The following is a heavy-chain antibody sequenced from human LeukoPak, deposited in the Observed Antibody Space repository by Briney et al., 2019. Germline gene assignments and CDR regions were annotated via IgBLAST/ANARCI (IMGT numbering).Heavy chain of an antibody. V-gene: IGHV3-7*03. CDR3: ARVHSSSWYGIYYFDY. J-gene: IGHJ4*02. D-gene: IGHD6-13*01. CDR2: INQDGTEK. Sequence: GESLRLSCAASGFPFSTYWMSWVRQAPGKGLEWVANINQDGTEKYYVDSVKGRLTISRDNAKNSLYLQMNSLRAEDTALYHCARVHSSSWYGIYYFDYWGQGTLVTVSS. CDR1: GFPFSTYW.